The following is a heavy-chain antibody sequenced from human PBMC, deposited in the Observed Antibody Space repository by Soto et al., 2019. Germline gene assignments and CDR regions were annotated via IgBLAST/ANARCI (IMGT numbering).Heavy chain of an antibody. Sequence: ASVKVSCKASGYTFTSYGISWVRQAPGQGLEWMGWISAYNGNTNYAQKLQGRVTMTTDTSTSTAYMELRSLRSDDTAVYYCARDSSWAAYDSTVNWFDPWGQGTLVTVSS. CDR3: ARDSSWAAYDSTVNWFDP. CDR2: ISAYNGNT. J-gene: IGHJ5*02. V-gene: IGHV1-18*01. CDR1: GYTFTSYG. D-gene: IGHD3-3*01.